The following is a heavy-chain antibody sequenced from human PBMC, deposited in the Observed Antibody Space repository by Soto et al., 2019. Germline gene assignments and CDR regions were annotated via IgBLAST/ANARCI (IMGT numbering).Heavy chain of an antibody. D-gene: IGHD3-22*01. CDR3: ARDSNDYDSRDQLGRAFHI. CDR2: ITGSSSYT. V-gene: IGHV3-11*05. CDR1: GFTFSDYY. J-gene: IGHJ3*02. Sequence: GGSLRLSCAASGFTFSDYYMSWIRQAPGKGLEWVSYITGSSSYTNYADSVKGRFTISRDNAKNSLYLQMNSLRAEDTAVYYCARDSNDYDSRDQLGRAFHIWGQGTMVTV.